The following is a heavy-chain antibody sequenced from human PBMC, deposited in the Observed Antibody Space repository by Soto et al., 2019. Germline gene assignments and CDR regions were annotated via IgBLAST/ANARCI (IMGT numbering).Heavy chain of an antibody. J-gene: IGHJ6*02. CDR2: VHHSWGS. Sequence: PSETLSLTCTVSGGSTSSYYWSWIRQPPGKGMEWIGYVHHSWGSTYNPSLQSRVAISLDTSKSQFSLRLTSVTATDTAVYYCARLNGYCISTNCHGYYGMDVWGQGTTVTVSS. D-gene: IGHD2-2*03. CDR1: GGSTSSYY. CDR3: ARLNGYCISTNCHGYYGMDV. V-gene: IGHV4-59*08.